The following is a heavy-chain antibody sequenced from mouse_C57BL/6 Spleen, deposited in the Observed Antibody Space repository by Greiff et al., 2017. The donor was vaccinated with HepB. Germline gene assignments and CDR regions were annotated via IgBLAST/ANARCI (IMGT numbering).Heavy chain of an antibody. CDR2: ISNGGGST. Sequence: EVNVVESGGGLVQPGGSLKLSCAASGFTFSDYYMYWVRQTPEKRLEWVAYISNGGGSTYYPDTVKGRFTISRDNAKNTLYLQMSRLKSEDTAMYYCARRDSSGYHAMDYWGQGTSVTVSS. CDR1: GFTFSDYY. CDR3: ARRDSSGYHAMDY. V-gene: IGHV5-12*01. D-gene: IGHD3-2*02. J-gene: IGHJ4*01.